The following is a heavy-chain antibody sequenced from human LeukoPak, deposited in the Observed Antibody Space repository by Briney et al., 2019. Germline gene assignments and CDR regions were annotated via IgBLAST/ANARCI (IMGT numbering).Heavy chain of an antibody. CDR1: GFTLSSYA. Sequence: PGRSLRLSCAASGFTLSSYAMHWVRQAPGKGLEWVAVISYDGSNKYYADSVKGRFTISRDNSKNTLYLQMNSLRAEDTAVYYCAREGAATLWYFDLWGRGTLVTVSS. V-gene: IGHV3-30*04. CDR3: AREGAATLWYFDL. CDR2: ISYDGSNK. D-gene: IGHD2-15*01. J-gene: IGHJ2*01.